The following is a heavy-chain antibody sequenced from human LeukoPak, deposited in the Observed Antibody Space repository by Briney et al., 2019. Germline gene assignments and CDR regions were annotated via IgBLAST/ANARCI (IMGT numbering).Heavy chain of an antibody. Sequence: GASVKVSCKASGYTFTGYYMHWVRQAPGQGLEWMGWINPNSGGTNYAQKFRGRVTVTRDTSISTAYMELSRLRSDDTAVYYCARVGDGYSPNHDAFDIWGQGTMVTVSS. D-gene: IGHD5-24*01. CDR3: ARVGDGYSPNHDAFDI. V-gene: IGHV1-2*02. CDR2: INPNSGGT. J-gene: IGHJ3*02. CDR1: GYTFTGYY.